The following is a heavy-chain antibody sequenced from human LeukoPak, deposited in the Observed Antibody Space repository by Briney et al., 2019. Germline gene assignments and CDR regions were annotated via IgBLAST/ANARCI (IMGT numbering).Heavy chain of an antibody. CDR1: GFTFSSYS. Sequence: PGGSLRLSCAASGFTFSSYSMNWVRQAPGKGLEWVGSISGTVYGATTEYAASVKGRFTISRDDPKSIAYLQMNSLKTKDTAVYYCTRDLKAGNRGYWGQGTLVTVSS. J-gene: IGHJ4*02. CDR2: ISGTVYGATT. D-gene: IGHD6-19*01. CDR3: TRDLKAGNRGY. V-gene: IGHV3-49*04.